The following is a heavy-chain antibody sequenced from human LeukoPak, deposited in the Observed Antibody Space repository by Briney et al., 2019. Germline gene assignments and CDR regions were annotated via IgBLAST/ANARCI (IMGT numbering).Heavy chain of an antibody. CDR2: ISINTDT. Sequence: GSLRLSCAASGIAVTGNYMSWVRQPPGKGLEWVSFISINTDTFYADSVRGRFTISRDSSKNALFLQMNSLRDEDSAVYYCAIAQSWDELFDSWGQGTLVTVSS. D-gene: IGHD1-1*01. CDR3: AIAQSWDELFDS. V-gene: IGHV3-53*01. J-gene: IGHJ4*02. CDR1: GIAVTGNY.